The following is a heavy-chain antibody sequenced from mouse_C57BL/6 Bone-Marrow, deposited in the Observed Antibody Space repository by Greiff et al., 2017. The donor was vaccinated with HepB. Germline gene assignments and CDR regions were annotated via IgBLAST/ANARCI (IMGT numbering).Heavy chain of an antibody. CDR3: ARKLRRDYAMDY. D-gene: IGHD1-1*01. V-gene: IGHV1-80*01. J-gene: IGHJ4*01. Sequence: QVQLQQSGAELVKPGASVKISCKASGYAFSSYWMNWVKQRPGKGLEWIGQIYPGDGDTNYNGKFKGKATLTADKSSSTAYMQLSSLTSEDSAVYFCARKLRRDYAMDYWGQGTSVTVSS. CDR1: GYAFSSYW. CDR2: IYPGDGDT.